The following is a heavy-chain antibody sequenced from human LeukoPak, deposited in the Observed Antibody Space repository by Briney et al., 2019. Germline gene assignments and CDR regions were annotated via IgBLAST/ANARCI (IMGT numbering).Heavy chain of an antibody. J-gene: IGHJ4*02. CDR3: SKSQGIASPGNVDY. CDR2: INHSGST. CDR1: GGSFSGYY. V-gene: IGHV4-34*01. Sequence: SETLSLTCGVYGGSFSGYYWSWTRQPPGKGLEWIGKINHSGSTKYNPSLKSRVTISVDTSKNQFSLKLRSVTAADTAVYYCSKSQGIASPGNVDYWGQGTLVTVSS. D-gene: IGHD6-13*01.